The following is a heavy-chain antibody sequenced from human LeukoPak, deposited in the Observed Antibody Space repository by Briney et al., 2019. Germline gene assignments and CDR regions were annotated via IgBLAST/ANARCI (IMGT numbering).Heavy chain of an antibody. J-gene: IGHJ4*02. CDR2: INHSGST. Sequence: SETLSLTCAVYGGSFSGYYWSWIRQPPGKGLEWIGEINHSGSTNYNPSLKSRVTISVDTSKNQFSLKLSSVTAADTAVYYCARRPQPYYYDSSGYYPFDYWGQGTLVTVSS. V-gene: IGHV4-34*01. D-gene: IGHD3-22*01. CDR1: GGSFSGYY. CDR3: ARRPQPYYYDSSGYYPFDY.